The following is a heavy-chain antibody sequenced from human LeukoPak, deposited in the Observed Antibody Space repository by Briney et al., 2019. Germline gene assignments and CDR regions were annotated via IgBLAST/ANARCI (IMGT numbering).Heavy chain of an antibody. CDR2: ISSSSSNT. Sequence: PGGSLRLSCAASGFMYSSYSMNWVRQAPGKGLEWVSHISSSSSNTYYADSVKGRFTISRDNAKNSLYLQMNSLRAEDTAVYYCAELGITMIGGVWGKGTTVTISS. J-gene: IGHJ6*04. CDR3: AELGITMIGGV. CDR1: GFMYSSYS. V-gene: IGHV3-48*04. D-gene: IGHD3-10*02.